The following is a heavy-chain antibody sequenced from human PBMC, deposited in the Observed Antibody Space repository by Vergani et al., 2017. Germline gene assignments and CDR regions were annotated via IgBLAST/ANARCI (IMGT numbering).Heavy chain of an antibody. CDR3: ARSIGCCTSGSGRLYYYGL. V-gene: IGHV1-46*02. J-gene: IGHJ4*02. D-gene: IGHD2-15*01. CDR1: GYIFKNYY. Sequence: QVQLVQSGAAVKKPGASAKVSCTASGYIFKNYYMHWLRLAPGQGFQWMGIVNFVTGAATSPQKFEGRITMTRNTSTATFYMDLNSLKYEDTAIYYCARSIGCCTSGSGRLYYYGLWGQGTLVTVSS. CDR2: VNFVTGAA.